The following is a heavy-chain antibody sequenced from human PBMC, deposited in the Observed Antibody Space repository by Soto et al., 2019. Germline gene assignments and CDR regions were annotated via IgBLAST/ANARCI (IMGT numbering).Heavy chain of an antibody. Sequence: GASVQVSCKASGYTFTRYNMHWVRQAPGQRLEWMGWINAGNGNTKYSQKFQGRVTITRDTSANTAYMELSSLISEDTAVYYCARPKGYDDCLDYWGQGTLVTVSS. CDR1: GYTFTRYN. D-gene: IGHD2-21*02. CDR3: ARPKGYDDCLDY. J-gene: IGHJ4*02. CDR2: INAGNGNT. V-gene: IGHV1-3*01.